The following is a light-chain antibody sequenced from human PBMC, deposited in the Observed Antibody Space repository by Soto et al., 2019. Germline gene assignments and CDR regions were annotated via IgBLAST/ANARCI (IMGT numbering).Light chain of an antibody. Sequence: QSALTQPASVSGSPGQSITISCTGTSSDIGTYDLVSWYQHHPGKAPKLMIYEVNQRPSGVSNRFSASESGNTASLTISGLQAEDEADYYCCSYAGSSIFVVFGGGTKVTVL. V-gene: IGLV2-23*02. CDR1: SSDIGTYDL. CDR3: CSYAGSSIFVV. CDR2: EVN. J-gene: IGLJ2*01.